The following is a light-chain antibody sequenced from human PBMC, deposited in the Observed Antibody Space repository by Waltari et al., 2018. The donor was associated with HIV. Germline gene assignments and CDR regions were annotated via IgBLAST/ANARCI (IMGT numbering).Light chain of an antibody. V-gene: IGLV3-21*02. Sequence: SYVLTQSPSVSVALGQTASIACGGNNIGSKSVHWYQQKPGQAPALVIYDDRDRPSGIPERFSGSNSGHTATLSIGRVEAVDEADYYCQVWESSSDHVVIGGGTKLTV. CDR3: QVWESSSDHVV. J-gene: IGLJ2*01. CDR1: NIGSKS. CDR2: DDR.